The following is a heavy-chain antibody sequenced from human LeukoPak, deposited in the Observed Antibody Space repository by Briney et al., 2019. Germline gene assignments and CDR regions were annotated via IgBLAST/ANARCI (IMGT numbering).Heavy chain of an antibody. Sequence: SETLSLTCTVSGGSISSYYWSWIRQPPGKGLEWIGYIYYSGSTNYNPSLKSRVTISVDTSKNQFSLKLSSVTAADAAVYFCARGRVSSSSWYSTYYYYFYMDVWGKGTTVTVSS. V-gene: IGHV4-59*01. CDR2: IYYSGST. CDR1: GGSISSYY. D-gene: IGHD6-13*01. CDR3: ARGRVSSSSWYSTYYYYFYMDV. J-gene: IGHJ6*03.